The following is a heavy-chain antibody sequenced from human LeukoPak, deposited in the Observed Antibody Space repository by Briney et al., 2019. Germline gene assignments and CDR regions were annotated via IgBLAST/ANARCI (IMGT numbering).Heavy chain of an antibody. V-gene: IGHV3-7*01. J-gene: IGHJ4*02. CDR3: ASYTFSSGWKTIFDY. Sequence: PGGSLRLSCAASGFTFSNYWMSWVRQAPGKGLEWVANVKDDGSGKYYVDSLKGRFTISRDNAKNSLYLQMNSLRAEDTAVYYCASYTFSSGWKTIFDYWGQGTLVTVSS. D-gene: IGHD6-19*01. CDR1: GFTFSNYW. CDR2: VKDDGSGK.